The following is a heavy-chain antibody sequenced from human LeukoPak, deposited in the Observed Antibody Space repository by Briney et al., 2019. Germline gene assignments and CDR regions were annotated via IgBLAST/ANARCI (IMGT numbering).Heavy chain of an antibody. D-gene: IGHD7-27*01. J-gene: IGHJ4*02. Sequence: SETLSLTCTVSGGFITAYYWSWIRQPPGKGLEWIGYVYYSGSTEYNPSLRSRITISLEMSKQQFSLNLTSVTAADTAIYYCACNTGTVFDYWGQGALVTVSS. CDR3: ACNTGTVFDY. CDR2: VYYSGST. CDR1: GGFITAYY. V-gene: IGHV4-59*01.